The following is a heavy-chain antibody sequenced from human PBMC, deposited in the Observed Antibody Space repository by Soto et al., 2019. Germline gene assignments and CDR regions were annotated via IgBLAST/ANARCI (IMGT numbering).Heavy chain of an antibody. CDR3: ARSPSSGYYSYYYYGMDV. V-gene: IGHV1-18*01. CDR2: ISAYNGNT. D-gene: IGHD3-22*01. J-gene: IGHJ6*02. Sequence: GASVKVSCKASGYTFTSYGISWVRQAPGQGLEWKGRISAYNGNTNYAQKFQGRVTMTTDTSTSTSYMELRSLRSDDTALYYCARSPSSGYYSYYYYGMDVWGQGTTVTVSS. CDR1: GYTFTSYG.